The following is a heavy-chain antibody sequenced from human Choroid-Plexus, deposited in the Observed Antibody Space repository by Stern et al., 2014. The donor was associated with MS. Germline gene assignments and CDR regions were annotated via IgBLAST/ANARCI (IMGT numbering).Heavy chain of an antibody. CDR2: VSYDGSNK. V-gene: IGHV3-30*18. J-gene: IGHJ5*02. CDR3: AKDRQYLTYFFDH. CDR1: GFTFGRCA. Sequence: GQLVESGGGVVQPGRPLRLSCVASGFTFGRCAMHWVRQAPGKGLEWVAGVSYDGSNKYYADSVKGRFTISRDNSQNTLYMQMSSLRPEDTAVYYCAKDRQYLTYFFDHWGQGSLVTVSS. D-gene: IGHD2/OR15-2a*01.